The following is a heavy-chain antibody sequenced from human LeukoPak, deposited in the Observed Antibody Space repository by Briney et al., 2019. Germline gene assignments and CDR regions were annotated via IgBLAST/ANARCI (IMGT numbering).Heavy chain of an antibody. CDR1: GFTFSSHW. V-gene: IGHV3-74*01. Sequence: QPGGSLRLSCAASGFTFSSHWMHWVRQAPGEGLVWVSRISSDGSSTSFADSVKGRFTISRDNAENTLYLHMNSLRDEDTAVYFCARGPPDGSGSYYPGDYWGQGTLVTVSS. D-gene: IGHD3-10*01. CDR2: ISSDGSST. CDR3: ARGPPDGSGSYYPGDY. J-gene: IGHJ4*02.